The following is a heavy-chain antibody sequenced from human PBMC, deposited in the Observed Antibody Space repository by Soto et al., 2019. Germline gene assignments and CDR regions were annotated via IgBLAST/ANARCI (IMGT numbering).Heavy chain of an antibody. J-gene: IGHJ1*01. CDR2: IYYSGST. Sequence: SETLSLTCTVSGGSISSSSYYWGWIRQPPGKGLEWIGSIYYSGSTYYNPSLKSRVTISVDTSKNQFSLKLSSVTAADTAVYYCARGLGYSYGWGYFQHWGQGTLVTVSS. V-gene: IGHV4-39*01. CDR3: ARGLGYSYGWGYFQH. CDR1: GGSISSSSYY. D-gene: IGHD5-18*01.